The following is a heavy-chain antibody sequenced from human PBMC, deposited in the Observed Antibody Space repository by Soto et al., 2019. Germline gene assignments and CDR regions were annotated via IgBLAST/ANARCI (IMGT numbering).Heavy chain of an antibody. Sequence: ASVKVSCKASGYTFNNYYRHWVRQAPGQGLEWMGILNPSSGSTKFAQRLQGRVTLTRDTSTTTVYMELSSLRSEDTAVYYCARLLAPYCGGDCFSGFDYWGQGTQVTVSS. CDR3: ARLLAPYCGGDCFSGFDY. J-gene: IGHJ4*02. CDR2: LNPSSGST. CDR1: GYTFNNYY. D-gene: IGHD2-21*02. V-gene: IGHV1-46*02.